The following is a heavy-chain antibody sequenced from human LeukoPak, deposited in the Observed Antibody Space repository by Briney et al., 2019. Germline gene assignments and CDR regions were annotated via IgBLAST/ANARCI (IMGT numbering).Heavy chain of an antibody. CDR2: ISSSSSYSSYT. Sequence: PGGSLRLSCAASGFTFSSYSMNWVRQAPGKGLEWVSSISSSSSYSSYTYYADSVKGRFTISRDNAKNSLYLQMDSLRAEDTAVYYCAKPRTNDYGGNFDCWGQGTLVTVSS. CDR3: AKPRTNDYGGNFDC. D-gene: IGHD4-23*01. J-gene: IGHJ4*02. V-gene: IGHV3-21*06. CDR1: GFTFSSYS.